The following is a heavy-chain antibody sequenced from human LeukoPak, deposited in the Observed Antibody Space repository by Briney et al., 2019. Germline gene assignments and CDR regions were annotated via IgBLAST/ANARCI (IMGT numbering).Heavy chain of an antibody. Sequence: PGGSLRLSCAASGFTFSSYSMNWVRQAPGKGLEWVSSISSSSYIYYADSVKGRFTISRDNAKNSLYLQMNSLRAEDTAVYYCARDSSGWDFDYWGQGTLVTVSS. D-gene: IGHD6-19*01. CDR1: GFTFSSYS. CDR2: ISSSSYI. V-gene: IGHV3-21*01. J-gene: IGHJ4*02. CDR3: ARDSSGWDFDY.